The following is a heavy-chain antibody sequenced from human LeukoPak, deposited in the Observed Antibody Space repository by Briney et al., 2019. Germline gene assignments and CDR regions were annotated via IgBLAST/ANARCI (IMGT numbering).Heavy chain of an antibody. CDR3: VKVRGRARVGYFDY. CDR2: INKDGSVT. J-gene: IGHJ4*02. D-gene: IGHD1-26*01. CDR1: GFTVSVNY. V-gene: IGHV3-74*01. Sequence: GGSLRLSCAASGFTVSVNYMSWVRQAPGKGLVWVSRINKDGSVTDYAESVKGRFSISRDNAKNTLYLQMNSLRVEDTAIYYCVKVRGRARVGYFDYWGQGTLVTVSS.